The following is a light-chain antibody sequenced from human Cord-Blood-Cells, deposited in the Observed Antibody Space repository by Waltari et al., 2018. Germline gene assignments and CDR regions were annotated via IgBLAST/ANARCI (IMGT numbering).Light chain of an antibody. V-gene: IGLV2-14*01. Sequence: QSALTQPASVSGSPGQSITISCTGTSSDVGGSNYASWYHQHPGKAPKLMIYDVSNRPSGVSNRFSGSKSGNTASLTISGLQAEDEADYYCSSYTSSSTLVVFGGGTKLTVL. CDR3: SSYTSSSTLVV. CDR1: SSDVGGSNY. J-gene: IGLJ2*01. CDR2: DVS.